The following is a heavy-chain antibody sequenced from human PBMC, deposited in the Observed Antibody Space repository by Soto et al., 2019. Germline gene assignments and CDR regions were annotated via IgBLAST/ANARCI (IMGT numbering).Heavy chain of an antibody. CDR1: GGSVSSSSYY. D-gene: IGHD3-9*01. J-gene: IGHJ4*02. CDR2: VYYSGST. Sequence: QLQLQESGPGLLKPSETLSLTCTVSGGSVSSSSYYWGWVRQPPGKGLEWIGSVYYSGSTYYNPSLESRVTISVDKSKNQFSLKLMSLSAADTAVYYCGRLEGLATISYYFDYWGQGALVTVSS. V-gene: IGHV4-39*01. CDR3: GRLEGLATISYYFDY.